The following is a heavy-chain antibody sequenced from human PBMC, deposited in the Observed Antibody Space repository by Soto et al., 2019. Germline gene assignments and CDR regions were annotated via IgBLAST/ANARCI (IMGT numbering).Heavy chain of an antibody. J-gene: IGHJ5*02. CDR2: IYWDDDK. CDR3: AHRRASYDFWSGPRFDP. V-gene: IGHV2-5*02. D-gene: IGHD3-3*01. CDR1: GFSLSTSGVG. Sequence: QITLKESGPTLVKPTQTLTLTCTFSGFSLSTSGVGVGWIRQPPGKALQWLALIYWDDDKRYSPCLKSRLTITKDTSKNQVVLTMTNMDPVDTATYYCAHRRASYDFWSGPRFDPWGQGTLVTVSS.